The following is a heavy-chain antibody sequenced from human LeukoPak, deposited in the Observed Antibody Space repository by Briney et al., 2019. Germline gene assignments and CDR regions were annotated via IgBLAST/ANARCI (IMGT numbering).Heavy chain of an antibody. CDR3: ASMGIGDSDY. Sequence: PGGSLRLSCSASGLTFSTYGMHWVRQAPGKGLEWVAFIRDDGSNEYYADSVKGRFTISRDNSKNTLYLQMNNLRPGDTAVYYCASMGIGDSDYWGQGTLVTVSS. D-gene: IGHD2-21*01. CDR1: GLTFSTYG. V-gene: IGHV3-30*02. J-gene: IGHJ4*02. CDR2: IRDDGSNE.